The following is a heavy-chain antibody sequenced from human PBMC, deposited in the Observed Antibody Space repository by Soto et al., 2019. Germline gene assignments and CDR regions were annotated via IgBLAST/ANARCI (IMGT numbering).Heavy chain of an antibody. D-gene: IGHD6-19*01. CDR3: ARDGRGRGIAVAGRFWYFDL. J-gene: IGHJ2*01. V-gene: IGHV4-31*03. CDR2: IYYSGGT. CDR1: GASISSGGYY. Sequence: QVQLQESGPGLVKPSQTLSLTCTVSGASISSGGYYWNWIHQHPGKVLEWIGYIYYSGGTYYNPYHRSRVTISVDTSKNEFSLKLSSVTAADTAVYYCARDGRGRGIAVAGRFWYFDLWGRGTLVTVSS.